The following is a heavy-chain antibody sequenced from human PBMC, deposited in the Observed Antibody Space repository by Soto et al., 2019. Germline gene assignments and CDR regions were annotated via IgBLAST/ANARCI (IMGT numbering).Heavy chain of an antibody. CDR3: AKPHYYDSSGHFDY. CDR2: ISYDGSNK. CDR1: GFTFSSYG. Sequence: LRLSCAASGFTFSSYGMHWVRQAPGKGLEWVAVISYDGSNKYYADSVKGRFTISRDNSKNTLYLQMNSLRAEDTAVYYCAKPHYYDSSGHFDYWGQGTLVTVSS. D-gene: IGHD3-22*01. J-gene: IGHJ4*02. V-gene: IGHV3-30*18.